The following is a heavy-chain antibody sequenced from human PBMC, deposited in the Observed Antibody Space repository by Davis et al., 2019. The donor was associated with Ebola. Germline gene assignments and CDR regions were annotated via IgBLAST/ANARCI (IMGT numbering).Heavy chain of an antibody. CDR3: AHRRFLLTVSDAFDI. J-gene: IGHJ3*02. D-gene: IGHD2/OR15-2a*01. V-gene: IGHV2-5*02. Sequence: WIRQPPGKALEWLALIYWDDDKRYSPSLKSRLTITKDTSKNQVILTMTNMDPVDTATYYCAHRRFLLTVSDAFDIWGQGTMVTVSS. CDR2: IYWDDDK.